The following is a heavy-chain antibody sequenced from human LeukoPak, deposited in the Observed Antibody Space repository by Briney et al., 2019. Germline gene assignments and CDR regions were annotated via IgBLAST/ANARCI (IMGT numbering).Heavy chain of an antibody. D-gene: IGHD6-19*01. CDR2: ISSNGGST. J-gene: IGHJ4*02. Sequence: GGSLRLSCSASGFTFSSYAMHWVRQAPGKGLGYVSAISSNGGSTYYADSVKGRFTISRDNSKNTLYLQMSSLRAEDTAVYYCVKDSDRSGWYLVDYWGQGTLVTVSS. V-gene: IGHV3-64D*06. CDR3: VKDSDRSGWYLVDY. CDR1: GFTFSSYA.